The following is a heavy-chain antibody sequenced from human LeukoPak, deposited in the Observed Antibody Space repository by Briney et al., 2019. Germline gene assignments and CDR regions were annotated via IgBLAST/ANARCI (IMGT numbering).Heavy chain of an antibody. D-gene: IGHD3-10*01. CDR3: ARIMVRGVMRY. CDR2: IYYSGST. CDR1: GGSISSYY. J-gene: IGHJ4*02. V-gene: IGHV4-59*05. Sequence: SETLSLTCTVSGGSISSYYWSWIRQPPGKGLEWIGSIYYSGSTYYNPSLKSRVTISVDTSKNQFSLKLSSVTAADTAVYYCARIMVRGVMRYWGQGTLVTVSS.